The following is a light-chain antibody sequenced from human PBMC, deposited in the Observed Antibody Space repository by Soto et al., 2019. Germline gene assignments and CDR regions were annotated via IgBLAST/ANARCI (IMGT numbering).Light chain of an antibody. CDR1: TSNLGAGYD. J-gene: IGLJ1*01. CDR3: SSYSTTNILV. V-gene: IGLV1-40*01. CDR2: GNR. Sequence: QSVLTQPPSVSGAPGQRVTLSCTGNTSNLGAGYDVHWYQQLPGAAPKLVIFGNRNRPSGVPERFSGSKSGTSASLAITGLQAEDEADYYCSSYSTTNILVFGSGTKLTVL.